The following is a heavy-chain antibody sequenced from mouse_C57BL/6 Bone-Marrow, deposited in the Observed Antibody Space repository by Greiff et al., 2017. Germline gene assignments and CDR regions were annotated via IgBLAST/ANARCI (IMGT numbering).Heavy chain of an antibody. D-gene: IGHD2-4*01. CDR3: ARMITNRYFDV. Sequence: EVKLVESGGGLVKPGGSLKLSCAASGFTFSDYGMHWVRQAPEKGLEWVAYISSGSSTIYYADTVKGRFTISRDNAKNTLFLQMTSLRSEDTAMYYCARMITNRYFDVWGTGTTVTVSS. CDR1: GFTFSDYG. CDR2: ISSGSSTI. V-gene: IGHV5-17*01. J-gene: IGHJ1*03.